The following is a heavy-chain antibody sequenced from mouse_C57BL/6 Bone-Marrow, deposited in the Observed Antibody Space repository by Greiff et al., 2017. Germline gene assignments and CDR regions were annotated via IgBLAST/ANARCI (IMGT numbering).Heavy chain of an antibody. D-gene: IGHD2-1*01. CDR3: AREANLLWYWYFDV. CDR2: ISSGGSYT. CDR1: GFTFSSYG. V-gene: IGHV5-6*01. J-gene: IGHJ1*03. Sequence: EVMLVESGGDLVKPGGSLKLSCAASGFTFSSYGMSWVRQTPDKRLEWVATISSGGSYTYYPDSVKGRFTISRDNAKNTLYLQMSSLKSEDTAMXYCAREANLLWYWYFDVWGTGTTVTVSS.